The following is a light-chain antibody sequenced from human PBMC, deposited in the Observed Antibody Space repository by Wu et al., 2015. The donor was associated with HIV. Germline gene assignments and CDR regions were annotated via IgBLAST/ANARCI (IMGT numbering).Light chain of an antibody. Sequence: EIVLTQSPGTLSLSPGERATLSCRASQSVSYNFLAWYQQKPGQAPRLLIYGTFNRATGIPDRFSGSGSGTEFTLTINRLKSEDSGVYYCQQYGGSAQITFGQGTRLEIK. J-gene: IGKJ5*01. CDR1: QSVSYNF. CDR2: GTF. V-gene: IGKV3-20*01. CDR3: QQYGGSAQIT.